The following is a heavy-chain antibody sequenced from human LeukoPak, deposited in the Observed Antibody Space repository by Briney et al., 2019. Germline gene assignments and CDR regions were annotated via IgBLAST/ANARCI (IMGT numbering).Heavy chain of an antibody. V-gene: IGHV5-51*01. CDR3: ARRRDLYSGSYYPFDY. Sequence: GESLKISCKGSGYTFTTYWIGWVRQMPGKGLEWMGIIYPGDSDTRYSPSFQGQVTISADKSISTAYLQWSSLKASDTAMYYCARRRDLYSGSYYPFDYWGQGTLVTVSS. D-gene: IGHD1-26*01. J-gene: IGHJ4*02. CDR2: IYPGDSDT. CDR1: GYTFTTYW.